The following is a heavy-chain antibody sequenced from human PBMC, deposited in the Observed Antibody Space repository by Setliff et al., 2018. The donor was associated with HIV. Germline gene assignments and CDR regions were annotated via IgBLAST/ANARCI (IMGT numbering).Heavy chain of an antibody. CDR1: GFTFNYHA. CDR3: AKDYTPTFWEYNWFDV. J-gene: IGHJ5*02. V-gene: IGHV3-23*01. CDR2: ISGSGDST. Sequence: GGSLRLSCAASGFTFNYHAMTWVRQAPGKGLEWVSGISGSGDSTFYAHSVKGRFTISRDNSRDTLYLEMNNLRAEDTALYYCAKDYTPTFWEYNWFDVWGQGAQVTVSS. D-gene: IGHD3-16*01.